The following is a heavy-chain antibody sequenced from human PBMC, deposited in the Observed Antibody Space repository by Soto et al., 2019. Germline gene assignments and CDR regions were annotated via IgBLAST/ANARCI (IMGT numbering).Heavy chain of an antibody. J-gene: IGHJ5*01. CDR1: GDSISTVDYF. CDR3: ARGRYCLTGRCFPNWFDS. D-gene: IGHD2-15*01. V-gene: IGHV4-30-4*01. Sequence: QVQLLESGPGLVKPSQTLSLTCSVSGDSISTVDYFWAWVRQPPGQALEYIGYIYKSATTYYNPSFESRVAFSLDTSKSQFSLNVTSLTAADTAVYFCARGRYCLTGRCFPNWFDSWGQGTLVTVSS. CDR2: IYKSATT.